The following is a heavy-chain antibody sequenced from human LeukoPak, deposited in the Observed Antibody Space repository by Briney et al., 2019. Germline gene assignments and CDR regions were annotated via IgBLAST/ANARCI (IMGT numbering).Heavy chain of an antibody. CDR1: GASSSNYY. CDR2: TTHDGRI. V-gene: IGHV4-34*01. J-gene: IGHJ4*02. CDR3: APIYGDFSDFDY. D-gene: IGHD2-21*02. Sequence: TSETLSLTCGVSGASSSNYYWNWIRQPPGKGLEWIGETTHDGRINYNASLRGRATISGDMSKSQFSLKLTSVTAADTAVYYCAPIYGDFSDFDYWGQGILVTVSS.